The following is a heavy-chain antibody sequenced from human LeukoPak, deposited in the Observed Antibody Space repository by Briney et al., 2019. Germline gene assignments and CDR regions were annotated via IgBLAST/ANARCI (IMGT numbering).Heavy chain of an antibody. CDR3: ARVDPLGFGGNYYYYMDV. J-gene: IGHJ6*03. V-gene: IGHV1-18*01. Sequence: AASVKVSCKASGGTFSSYAISWVRQAPGQGLEWMGWINAYIGNTNYTQKFQGRVTMTTDTSTSTAYMELRSLRSDDTAVYYCARVDPLGFGGNYYYYMDVWGKGTTVTVSS. CDR1: GGTFSSYA. CDR2: INAYIGNT. D-gene: IGHD2-15*01.